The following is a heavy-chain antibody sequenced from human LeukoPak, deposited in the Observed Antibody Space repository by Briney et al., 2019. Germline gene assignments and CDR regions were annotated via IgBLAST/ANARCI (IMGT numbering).Heavy chain of an antibody. V-gene: IGHV3-21*04. J-gene: IGHJ4*02. D-gene: IGHD3-9*01. CDR2: ISPGGDIT. CDR3: ARCYGILTGYCPFDY. CDR1: GFTFSRHG. Sequence: GGSLRLSCVASGFTFSRHGLNWVRQAPGKGLEWVSGISPGGDITYYADSVKGRFTISRDNAKDSLYLQMNSLRAEDTAVYYCARCYGILTGYCPFDYWGQGTLVTVSS.